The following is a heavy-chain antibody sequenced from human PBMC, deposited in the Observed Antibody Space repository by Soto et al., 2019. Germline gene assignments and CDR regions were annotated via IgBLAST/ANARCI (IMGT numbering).Heavy chain of an antibody. D-gene: IGHD6-19*01. Sequence: PGESLKMSCDCSGYTFTIDWIAWVLQMPGKGLEWMGIIYPGDSDTRYSPSFQGQVSISADKSISTAYLQWSSLKASDTAMYYCARQDGSALYYFDYWGQGTLVTVSS. CDR3: ARQDGSALYYFDY. V-gene: IGHV5-51*01. J-gene: IGHJ4*02. CDR1: GYTFTIDW. CDR2: IYPGDSDT.